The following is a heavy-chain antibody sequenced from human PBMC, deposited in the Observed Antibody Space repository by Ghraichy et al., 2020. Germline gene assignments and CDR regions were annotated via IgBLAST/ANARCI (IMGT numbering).Heavy chain of an antibody. D-gene: IGHD2-2*01. CDR2: IYYSGST. CDR3: ARYCSSTSCYVYIAINY. Sequence: SETLSLTCTVSGGSISSSSYYWGWIRQPPGKGLEWIGSIYYSGSTYYNPSLKSRVTISVDTSKNQFSLKLSSVTAADTAVYYCARYCSSTSCYVYIAINYWGQGTLVTVSS. J-gene: IGHJ4*02. V-gene: IGHV4-39*01. CDR1: GGSISSSSYY.